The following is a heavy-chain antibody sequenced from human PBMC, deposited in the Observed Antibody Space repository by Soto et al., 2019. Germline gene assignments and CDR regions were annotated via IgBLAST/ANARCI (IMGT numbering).Heavy chain of an antibody. V-gene: IGHV3-23*01. D-gene: IGHD2-2*01. J-gene: IGHJ2*01. CDR1: GFTFITYA. CDR3: ARKVLGSTSRPDWWYFDL. Sequence: EVQLLESGGGLVQPGGSLRLSCVGSGFTFITYAMNWVRQTPGKGLECVSTISGGGDRTFDADTVKGRFTISRDNSKNTVNLQMNSLRADDTSVYYCARKVLGSTSRPDWWYFDLWGRGTLVTVSS. CDR2: ISGGGDRT.